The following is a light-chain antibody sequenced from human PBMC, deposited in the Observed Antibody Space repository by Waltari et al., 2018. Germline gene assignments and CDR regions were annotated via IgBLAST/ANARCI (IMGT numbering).Light chain of an antibody. CDR3: QAWDSGAVV. J-gene: IGLJ3*02. CDR2: EDS. CDR1: RVGDGF. Sequence: SLELSQSPSVSVSPGQTASIICSGERVGDGFVSWYQQRPGQSLVLVIYEDSKRPLGISGRFSGSNSGNTATLTISDTQATDEADFYCQAWDSGAVVFGRGTRLIVL. V-gene: IGLV3-1*01.